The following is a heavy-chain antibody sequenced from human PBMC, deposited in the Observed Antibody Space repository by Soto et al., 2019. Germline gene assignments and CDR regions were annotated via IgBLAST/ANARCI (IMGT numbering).Heavy chain of an antibody. J-gene: IGHJ4*02. CDR3: ARQRTTVVTQAYFDH. CDR2: IYYSGRT. CDR1: GESISSSSYY. D-gene: IGHD2-21*02. V-gene: IGHV4-39*01. Sequence: SETLSLTCIVSGESISSSSYYWGWIRQPPGRGLEWIGSIYYSGRTYYNPSFKSRVTISIDTSKNQFSLKLSSVTATDTAVYYRARQRTTVVTQAYFDHWGQGALVTVS.